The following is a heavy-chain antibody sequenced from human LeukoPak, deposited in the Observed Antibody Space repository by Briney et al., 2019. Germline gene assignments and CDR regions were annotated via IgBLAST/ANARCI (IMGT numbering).Heavy chain of an antibody. Sequence: GASVKVSCKTSGYTFTSYGLTWVRQAPGQGLEWMGWISTYNGNTDYAPKLQGRITMTTDTSTTTAYMELRSLTSDDTAVYYCARVGQSSGWTEFDFWGQGTLITVSS. CDR3: ARVGQSSGWTEFDF. CDR1: GYTFTSYG. D-gene: IGHD3-22*01. CDR2: ISTYNGNT. J-gene: IGHJ4*02. V-gene: IGHV1-18*01.